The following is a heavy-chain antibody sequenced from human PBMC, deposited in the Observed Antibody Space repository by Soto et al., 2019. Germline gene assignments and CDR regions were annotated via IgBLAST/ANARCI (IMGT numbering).Heavy chain of an antibody. CDR1: VGSISRGGYS. CDR3: ARGVYCSSTSCSFDY. Sequence: TLSLTCAVSVGSISRGGYSWSWIRHPPGKGLEWIGYIYHSGSTYYNPSLKSRVTISVDRSKNQFSLKLSSVTAADTAVYYCARGVYCSSTSCSFDYWGQGTLVTVSS. V-gene: IGHV4-30-2*01. D-gene: IGHD2-2*01. CDR2: IYHSGST. J-gene: IGHJ4*02.